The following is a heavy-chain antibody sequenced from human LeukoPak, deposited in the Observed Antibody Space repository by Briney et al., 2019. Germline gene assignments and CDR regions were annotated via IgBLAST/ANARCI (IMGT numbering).Heavy chain of an antibody. D-gene: IGHD2-15*01. CDR2: RHYRGTT. CDR3: ARIHRYCSGGACYVLDN. Sequence: SETLSLTCTVSGASISSYYWSWIRQPPGKGLEWIASRHYRGTTNYNPSLKSRITISVDTSRNQFSLQLSSVTAADTAVYYCARIHRYCSGGACYVLDNWGQGTLVAVSS. V-gene: IGHV4-59*01. J-gene: IGHJ4*02. CDR1: GASISSYY.